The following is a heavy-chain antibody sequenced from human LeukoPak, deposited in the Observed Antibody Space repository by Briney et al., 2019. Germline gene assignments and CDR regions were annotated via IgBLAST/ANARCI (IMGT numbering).Heavy chain of an antibody. V-gene: IGHV4-34*01. CDR1: GVSFSGYY. J-gene: IGHJ5*02. CDR3: ARAPRGYCSGGSCGRRFDP. CDR2: INHSGST. D-gene: IGHD2-15*01. Sequence: SETLSLTCAVYGVSFSGYYWSWIRQPPGKGLEWVEEINHSGSTNYNPSLKSRVTISVDTSKNQFSLKLSSVTAADTAVYYCARAPRGYCSGGSCGRRFDPWGQGTLVTVSS.